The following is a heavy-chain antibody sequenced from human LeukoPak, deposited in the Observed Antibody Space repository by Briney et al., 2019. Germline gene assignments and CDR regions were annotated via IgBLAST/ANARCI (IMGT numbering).Heavy chain of an antibody. CDR2: IYTSGST. V-gene: IGHV4-61*02. CDR1: GGSISSGSYY. J-gene: IGHJ4*02. CDR3: ARDGSGYSFDY. Sequence: SETLSLTCTVSGGSISSGSYYWSWIRQPAGKGLEWIGRIYTSGSTNYNPSLKSRATISVDTSKNQFSLKLSSVTAADTAVYYCARDGSGYSFDYWGQGTLVTVSS. D-gene: IGHD3-22*01.